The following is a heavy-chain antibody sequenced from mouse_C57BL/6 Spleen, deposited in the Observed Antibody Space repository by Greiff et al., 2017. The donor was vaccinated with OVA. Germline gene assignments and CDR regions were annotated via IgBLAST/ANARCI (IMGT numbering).Heavy chain of an antibody. CDR2: INPNNGGT. V-gene: IGHV1-22*01. D-gene: IGHD2-1*01. J-gene: IGHJ3*01. Sequence: EVKLVESGPELVKPGASVKMSCKASGYTFTDYDMHWVKQSHGKSLEWIGYINPNNGGTSYNQKFKGKATLTVNKSSSTAYMELRSLTSEDSAVYYCARKETTMVPFAYWGQGTLVTVSA. CDR1: GYTFTDYD. CDR3: ARKETTMVPFAY.